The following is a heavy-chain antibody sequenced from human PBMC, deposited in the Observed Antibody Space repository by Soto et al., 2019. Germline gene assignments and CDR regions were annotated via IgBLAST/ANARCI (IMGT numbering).Heavy chain of an antibody. CDR3: ARPRWHYGMDV. CDR2: IDTDGSYT. Sequence: EVQLVESGGGLVQPGGSLRLSCAASGITFSSYWMHWVRQTPGKGLVWVSRIDTDGSYTTYADSVKGRFTISRDNAKNTLYLQMNSLRVEDTALYYCARPRWHYGMDVWGQGTTVTVS. V-gene: IGHV3-74*01. D-gene: IGHD2-15*01. CDR1: GITFSSYW. J-gene: IGHJ6*02.